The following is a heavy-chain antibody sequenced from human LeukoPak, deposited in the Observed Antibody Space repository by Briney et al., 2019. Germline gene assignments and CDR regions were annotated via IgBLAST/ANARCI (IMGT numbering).Heavy chain of an antibody. V-gene: IGHV3-48*03. J-gene: IGHJ4*02. D-gene: IGHD1-26*01. Sequence: GGSLRLSCAASGFSFSSYEMNWVRQAPGKGLERVSYISSSGSTIYYADSVKGRFTISRDNTKNSLYLQMNSLRDEDTAVYYCAREYSGSYCGSDYWDQGTLVTVSS. CDR3: AREYSGSYCGSDY. CDR1: GFSFSSYE. CDR2: ISSSGSTI.